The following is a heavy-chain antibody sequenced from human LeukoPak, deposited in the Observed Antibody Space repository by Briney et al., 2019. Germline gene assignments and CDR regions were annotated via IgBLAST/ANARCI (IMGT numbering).Heavy chain of an antibody. CDR2: IKRDGSEK. CDR1: GFTFSNYW. J-gene: IGHJ4*02. V-gene: IGHV3-7*01. CDR3: ARDGPLTTEAY. Sequence: PGGSLRLSCAASGFTFSNYWMSWVRQAPGKGLEWVANIKRDGSEKYYVDSVKGRFTISRDNAKNSLYLQMNSLRGEDTAVYYCARDGPLTTEAYWGQGTLVAVSS. D-gene: IGHD1-1*01.